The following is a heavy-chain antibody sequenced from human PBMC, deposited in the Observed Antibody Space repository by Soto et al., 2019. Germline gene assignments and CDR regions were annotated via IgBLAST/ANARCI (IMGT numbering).Heavy chain of an antibody. J-gene: IGHJ4*02. CDR3: AKDRGFGSGWYYFDY. D-gene: IGHD6-19*01. Sequence: GGSLRLSCAASGFTFSSYGMHWVRQAPGKGLEWVAVISYDGSNKYYADSVKGRFTISRDNSENTLYLQMNSLRAEDTAVYYCAKDRGFGSGWYYFDYWGKGTMVNVSS. V-gene: IGHV3-30*18. CDR1: GFTFSSYG. CDR2: ISYDGSNK.